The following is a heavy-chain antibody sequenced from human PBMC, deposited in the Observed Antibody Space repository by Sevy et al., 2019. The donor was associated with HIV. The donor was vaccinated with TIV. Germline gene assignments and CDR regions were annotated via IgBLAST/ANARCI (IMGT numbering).Heavy chain of an antibody. D-gene: IGHD3-22*01. CDR3: TSRHANYYDSSGDTDY. J-gene: IGHJ4*02. CDR1: GFTFGDYA. V-gene: IGHV3-49*04. CDR2: IRSKAYGGTT. Sequence: GESLKISCTASGFTFGDYAMSWVRQAPGKGLEWVGFIRSKAYGGTTEYAASVKGRFTISRDDSKSIAYLQMNSLKTEDTVVYYCTSRHANYYDSSGDTDYWGQGTLVTVSS.